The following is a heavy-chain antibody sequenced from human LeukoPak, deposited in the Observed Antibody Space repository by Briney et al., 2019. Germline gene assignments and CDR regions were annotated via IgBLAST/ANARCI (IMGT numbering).Heavy chain of an antibody. V-gene: IGHV4-59*08. CDR2: VSSDGTT. CDR3: ARLVCIVEDCYNH. D-gene: IGHD2-21*02. Sequence: SETLSPARPVSGDSVTSSYWSWIRHPPGKCLESIGYVSSDGTTNYTPSLRSRLIMSVDTANNDISLIMTSVTAEDTAIYYCARLVCIVEDCYNHWGRGTLVTVSS. CDR1: GDSVTSSY. J-gene: IGHJ4*02.